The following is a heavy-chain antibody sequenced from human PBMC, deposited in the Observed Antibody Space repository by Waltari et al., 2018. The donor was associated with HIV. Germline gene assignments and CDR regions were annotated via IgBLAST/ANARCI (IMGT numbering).Heavy chain of an antibody. CDR3: ARASHYVEFSTFDGDYYFVV. CDR2: LNSDCSSR. J-gene: IGHJ4*02. V-gene: IGHV3-74*01. CDR1: GIVVGNSC. Sequence: GHLVESGAGPLRPRGCIRLSCSAPGIVVGNSCRGWVGPGPGKGVVWVAPLNSDCSSRKYADAVKGRCVISRDNDRNTVYLQLNSLRVEDTAMYFCARASHYVEFSTFDGDYYFVVWGRGTRVAVSP. D-gene: IGHD3-10*02.